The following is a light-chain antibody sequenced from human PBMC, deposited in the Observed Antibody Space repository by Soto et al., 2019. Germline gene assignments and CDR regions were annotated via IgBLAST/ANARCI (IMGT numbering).Light chain of an antibody. Sequence: EIVMTQSPATLSVSPGERATLSCRASQSLSNSLAWYQQKPGQAPRLLIYGASTRATGIPARFSGSGSGTEFTLTISSLQSEDFAVYYCQQYSNWPPLTFGGGTKVEIK. J-gene: IGKJ4*01. CDR2: GAS. CDR3: QQYSNWPPLT. CDR1: QSLSNS. V-gene: IGKV3-15*01.